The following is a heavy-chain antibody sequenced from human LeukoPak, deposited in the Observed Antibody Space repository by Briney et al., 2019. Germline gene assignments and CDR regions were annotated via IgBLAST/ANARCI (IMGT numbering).Heavy chain of an antibody. J-gene: IGHJ6*02. Sequence: GRSLRLSCAASGFTFSSYGMHWVRQAPGKGLEWAAVISHDGSNKYYADSVKGRFTISRDNSKNTLYLQMNSLRAEDTAVYYCAKVRSSSWYGNGMDVWGQGTTVTVSS. CDR1: GFTFSSYG. V-gene: IGHV3-30*18. D-gene: IGHD6-13*01. CDR2: ISHDGSNK. CDR3: AKVRSSSWYGNGMDV.